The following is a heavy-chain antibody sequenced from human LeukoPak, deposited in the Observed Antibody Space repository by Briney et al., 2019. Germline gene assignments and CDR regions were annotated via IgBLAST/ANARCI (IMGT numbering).Heavy chain of an antibody. J-gene: IGHJ4*02. CDR1: GFTFSSYA. CDR3: ASLSRGDYNLDY. D-gene: IGHD2-21*02. Sequence: GGSLRLSCSASGFTFSSYAMHWVRQAPGKGLEWVAVISYDGSNKYYADSVKGRFTISRDNSKNTLYLQMNSLRAEDTAVYYCASLSRGDYNLDYWGQGTLVTVSS. V-gene: IGHV3-30-3*01. CDR2: ISYDGSNK.